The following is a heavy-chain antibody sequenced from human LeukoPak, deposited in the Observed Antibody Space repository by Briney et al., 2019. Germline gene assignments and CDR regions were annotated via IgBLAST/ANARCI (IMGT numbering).Heavy chain of an antibody. CDR2: IRSKAYGGTT. V-gene: IGHV3-49*04. CDR1: GFTFGDYA. J-gene: IGHJ2*01. Sequence: PGGSLTLSCPASGFTFGDYAISWVRQAPGKGLEWVGFIRSKAYGGTTEYAASVKGRFTISRDDYKSIAYLQMNSLKIEDTAVFYCTRSSIAAAGSSWYFDLWGRGILVTVSS. CDR3: TRSSIAAAGSSWYFDL. D-gene: IGHD6-13*01.